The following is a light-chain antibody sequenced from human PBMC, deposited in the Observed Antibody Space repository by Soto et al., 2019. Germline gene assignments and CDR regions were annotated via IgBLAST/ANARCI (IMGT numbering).Light chain of an antibody. CDR3: QVYNSAPPVT. CDR1: QGIRNF. Sequence: DIQMTQSPSSLSASVGDRVTITCRASQGIRNFLAWYQQKPGKVPKVLIYAASTLQSGVPSRFSGSGSGTDFTFTISSLQPEDVATYYCQVYNSAPPVTFGPGTKVDIK. J-gene: IGKJ3*01. CDR2: AAS. V-gene: IGKV1-27*01.